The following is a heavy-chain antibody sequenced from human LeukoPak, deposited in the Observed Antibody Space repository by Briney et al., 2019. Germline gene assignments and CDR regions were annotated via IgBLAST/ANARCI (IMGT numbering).Heavy chain of an antibody. CDR2: IWYDGSNK. CDR3: VREQYGDDDAFDI. D-gene: IGHD4-17*01. J-gene: IGHJ3*02. V-gene: IGHV3-33*01. Sequence: GGSLRLSCAASGFTFSSYGMHWVRHAPGKGLEWVGVIWYDGSNKYYADSVKGRFTISRDNSKNTLSLQMNSLRAEDTAVYYCVREQYGDDDAFDIWGQGTMVTVSS. CDR1: GFTFSSYG.